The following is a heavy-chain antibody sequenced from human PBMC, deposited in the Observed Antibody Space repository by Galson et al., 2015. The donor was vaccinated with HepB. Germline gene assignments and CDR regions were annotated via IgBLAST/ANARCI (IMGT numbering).Heavy chain of an antibody. J-gene: IGHJ4*02. Sequence: SLRLSCAASGFTFSNYAMHWVRQAPGKGLEWVAVVSYDGDDKYYADSVKGRFTLSRDNSDNSLYLQMNSLRDEDMAVYYCARGLHYDISQDSHKGFDSWGQGTLVTVSS. CDR3: ARGLHYDISQDSHKGFDS. D-gene: IGHD3-22*01. CDR2: VSYDGDDK. CDR1: GFTFSNYA. V-gene: IGHV3-30*04.